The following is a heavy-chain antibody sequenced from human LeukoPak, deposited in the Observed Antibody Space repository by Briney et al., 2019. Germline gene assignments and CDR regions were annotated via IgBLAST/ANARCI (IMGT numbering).Heavy chain of an antibody. D-gene: IGHD3-22*01. V-gene: IGHV3-33*01. Sequence: HPGGSLRLSCAASGFTFSSCGMPWVRQAPGKGLEWVAVIWYDGSNKYYADSVKGRFTISRDNSKNTLYLQMNSLRAEDTAVYYCARGRYYDSSGYLDYWGQGTLVTVSS. CDR1: GFTFSSCG. J-gene: IGHJ4*02. CDR2: IWYDGSNK. CDR3: ARGRYYDSSGYLDY.